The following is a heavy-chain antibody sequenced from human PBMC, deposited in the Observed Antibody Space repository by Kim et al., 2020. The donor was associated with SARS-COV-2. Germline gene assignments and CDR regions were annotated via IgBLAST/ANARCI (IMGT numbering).Heavy chain of an antibody. J-gene: IGHJ4*02. V-gene: IGHV3-23*01. Sequence: GGSLRLSCAASGFIIDTYAMTWVRQAPGKGLEWVSGISGSGTSTYYADSVKGRFTISRDNSKSTVFLQMNSLRAEDTAVYYCAKNPHYDFWSGYEHYFDSWGQGTLVTVSS. CDR1: GFIIDTYA. CDR3: AKNPHYDFWSGYEHYFDS. D-gene: IGHD3-3*01. CDR2: ISGSGTST.